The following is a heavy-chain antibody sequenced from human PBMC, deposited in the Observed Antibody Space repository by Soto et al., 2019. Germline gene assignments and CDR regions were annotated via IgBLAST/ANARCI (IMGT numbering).Heavy chain of an antibody. Sequence: SETLSLPCTVSGGSISSGGYYWSWIRQHPGQGLEWTGHLYYSGSTYYNPSLKSRLTISGDTSKNQFSLKLSSVPAADTAVYYCASSGGSYEYWGQGTLVTVSS. D-gene: IGHD1-26*01. V-gene: IGHV4-31*03. J-gene: IGHJ4*02. CDR1: GGSISSGGYY. CDR3: ASSGGSYEY. CDR2: LYYSGST.